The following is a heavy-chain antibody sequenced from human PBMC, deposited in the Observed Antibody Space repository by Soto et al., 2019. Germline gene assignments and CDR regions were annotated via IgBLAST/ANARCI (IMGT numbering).Heavy chain of an antibody. CDR2: INAGNGNT. J-gene: IGHJ4*02. Sequence: QVQLVQSGAEVKKPGASVKVSCKASGYTFTSYAMHWVRQAPGQRLEWMGWINAGNGNTKYSQKFQGRVTITRDTSASTAYMELSSLRSEDTAVYYCARGGAESSGWRPLDYWGQGTLVTVSS. CDR1: GYTFTSYA. D-gene: IGHD6-19*01. CDR3: ARGGAESSGWRPLDY. V-gene: IGHV1-3*01.